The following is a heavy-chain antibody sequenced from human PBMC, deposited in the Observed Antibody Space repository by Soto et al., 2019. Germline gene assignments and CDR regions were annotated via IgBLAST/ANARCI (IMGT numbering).Heavy chain of an antibody. D-gene: IGHD3-16*01. CDR2: VYYSGST. CDR1: GGSISTFY. J-gene: IGHJ4*02. Sequence: QVQLQESGPGLVKPSETLSLTCTVSGGSISTFYWSWIRQTPGKGLEWIGFVYYSGSTTYMPSLNSRVYISLDTSKNQFSLKLSAVAAADTAMYYCARQGGRGGRYTFDYSGQGTLVTVSS. CDR3: ARQGGRGGRYTFDY. V-gene: IGHV4-59*08.